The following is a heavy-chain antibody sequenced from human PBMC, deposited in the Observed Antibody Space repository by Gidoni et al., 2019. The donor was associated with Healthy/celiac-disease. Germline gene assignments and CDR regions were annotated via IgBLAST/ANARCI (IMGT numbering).Heavy chain of an antibody. J-gene: IGHJ6*02. V-gene: IGHV2-26*01. D-gene: IGHD5-18*01. CDR3: ARISEREGGYSYGFYGMDV. CDR1: GFSLSNARMG. CDR2: ICSNDEK. Sequence: QVTLKESGPVLVKPTETLTLTCTVSGFSLSNARMGVSWIRQPPGKALEWLAHICSNDEKSYSTSLKSRLTISKDTSKSQVVLTMTNMDPVDTATYYCARISEREGGYSYGFYGMDVWGQGTTVTVSS.